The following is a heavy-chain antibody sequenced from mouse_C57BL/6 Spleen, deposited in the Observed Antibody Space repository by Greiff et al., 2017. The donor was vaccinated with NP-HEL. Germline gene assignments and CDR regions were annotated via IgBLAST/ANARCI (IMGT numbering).Heavy chain of an antibody. CDR2: ISSGSSTI. CDR3: ARPYDYDGKNYFDY. V-gene: IGHV5-17*01. D-gene: IGHD2-4*01. J-gene: IGHJ2*01. CDR1: GFTFSDYG. Sequence: EVHLVESGGGLVKPGGSLKLSCAASGFTFSDYGMHWVRQAPEKGLEWVAYISSGSSTIYYADTVKGRFTISRDNAKNTLFLQMTSLRSEDTAMYYCARPYDYDGKNYFDYWGQGTTLTVSS.